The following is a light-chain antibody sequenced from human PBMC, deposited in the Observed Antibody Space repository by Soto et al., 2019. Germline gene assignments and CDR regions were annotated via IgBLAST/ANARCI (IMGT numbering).Light chain of an antibody. CDR1: SSDVGGYNY. V-gene: IGLV2-14*01. J-gene: IGLJ2*01. Sequence: QSALTQPASVSGSPGQSVTISCTGTSSDVGGYNYVSWYQQHPGKAPKLLLYDVTKRPPGVSNRFSGSKSGNTASLTISGLQAEDEADYYCSSYTSSSTLEVFGGGTKLTVL. CDR3: SSYTSSSTLEV. CDR2: DVT.